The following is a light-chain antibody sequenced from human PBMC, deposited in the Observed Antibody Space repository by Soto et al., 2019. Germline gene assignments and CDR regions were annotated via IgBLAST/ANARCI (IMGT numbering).Light chain of an antibody. CDR2: GAS. J-gene: IGKJ5*01. V-gene: IGKV3-15*01. CDR3: QQYNNSPLIT. Sequence: EIVMTQSPATLSVSPGERATLSCRASQSVSSNLAWYQQKPGQAPKLLIYGASTRATGIPARFSGSGSGTEFTLTISSLQPEDFAVYYCQQYNNSPLITFGQGTRLEIK. CDR1: QSVSSN.